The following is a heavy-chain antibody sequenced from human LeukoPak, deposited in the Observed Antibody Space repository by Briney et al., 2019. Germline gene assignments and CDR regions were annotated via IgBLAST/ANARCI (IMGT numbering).Heavy chain of an antibody. J-gene: IGHJ5*02. CDR2: IYYNGIS. CDR3: ARTYYDFKVDP. CDR1: GGSISGYY. V-gene: IGHV4-59*12. D-gene: IGHD3-3*01. Sequence: PSETLSLTRTVSGGSISGYYWSWIRQPPGKGLEWIAYIYYNGISNYNPSLKSRVIISVDSSKNQFSLKLSSVTAADTAVYYCARTYYDFKVDPWGQGTLVTVSS.